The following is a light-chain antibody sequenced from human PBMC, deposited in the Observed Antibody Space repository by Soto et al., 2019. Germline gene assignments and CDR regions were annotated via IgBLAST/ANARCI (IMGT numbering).Light chain of an antibody. CDR1: QSVGSY. V-gene: IGKV3-11*01. CDR3: QQRSNWLT. Sequence: EIVLTQSPATLSLSPGERATLSCRASQSVGSYLVWYQQKPGQAPRLLIYDASNRATGIPARFSGSGSGTDFTLTISSLEPEDFAVYYCQQRSNWLTFGQGTRLEIK. CDR2: DAS. J-gene: IGKJ5*01.